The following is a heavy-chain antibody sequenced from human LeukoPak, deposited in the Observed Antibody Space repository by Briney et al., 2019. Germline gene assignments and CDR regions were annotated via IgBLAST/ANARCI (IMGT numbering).Heavy chain of an antibody. CDR1: GYTFISYD. J-gene: IGHJ4*02. D-gene: IGHD5-24*01. CDR2: MNPNSGNT. CDR3: ARDDGTGDDY. Sequence: ASVKVSCKAAGYTFISYDINWVRQATGQGLEWMGWMNPNSGNTGYAQKFQGRVTITRNTSISTAYMELSSLRSEDTAVYYCARDDGTGDDYWGQGTLVTVSS. V-gene: IGHV1-8*03.